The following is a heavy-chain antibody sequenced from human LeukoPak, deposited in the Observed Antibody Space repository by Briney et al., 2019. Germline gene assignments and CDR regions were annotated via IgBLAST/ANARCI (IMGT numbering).Heavy chain of an antibody. V-gene: IGHV1-8*01. CDR1: GYTFTSYD. Sequence: ASVKVSCKASGYTFTSYDINWVRQATGQGLEWMGWMNPNSGNTGYAQKFQGRVTMTRNTSISTVYMELSSLRSEDTAVYYCARVSSLGFWNYYGMDVWGQGTTVSVSS. CDR2: MNPNSGNT. D-gene: IGHD3-3*01. CDR3: ARVSSLGFWNYYGMDV. J-gene: IGHJ6*02.